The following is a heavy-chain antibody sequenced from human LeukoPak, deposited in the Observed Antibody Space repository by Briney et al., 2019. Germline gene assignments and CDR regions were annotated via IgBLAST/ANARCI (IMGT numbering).Heavy chain of an antibody. CDR3: SRNDYVWGSYRYTVDY. Sequence: GGSLRLSCAASGFTFSDYYMSWIRQAPGKGLEWVSYISSSGSTIYYADSVKSRFTIYRDNAKNSLYLQMNSLRAEDTAVYYCSRNDYVWGSYRYTVDYWGQGTLVTVSS. CDR1: GFTFSDYY. J-gene: IGHJ4*02. CDR2: ISSSGSTI. V-gene: IGHV3-11*01. D-gene: IGHD3-16*02.